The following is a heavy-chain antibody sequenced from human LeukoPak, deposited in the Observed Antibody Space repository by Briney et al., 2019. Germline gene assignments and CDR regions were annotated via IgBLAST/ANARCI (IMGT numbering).Heavy chain of an antibody. V-gene: IGHV1-69*05. D-gene: IGHD2-2*01. CDR2: IIPIFGTA. Sequence: GSSVKVSCKASGGTFSSYAISWVRQAPGQGLEWMGGIIPIFGTANYAQKFQGRVTITTDESTSTAYMELSSLRSEDTAVYYCATGYCSSTSCSAKDPNFDYWGQGTLVTVSS. CDR3: ATGYCSSTSCSAKDPNFDY. J-gene: IGHJ4*02. CDR1: GGTFSSYA.